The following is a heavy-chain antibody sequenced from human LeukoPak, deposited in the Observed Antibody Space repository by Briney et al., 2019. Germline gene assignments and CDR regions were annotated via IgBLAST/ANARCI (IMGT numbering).Heavy chain of an antibody. V-gene: IGHV3-48*03. Sequence: GGPLRLSCAASGFTFSSYEMNWVRQAPGKGLESVSYISSSGSTIYYADSVKCRFTISRDNAKNSLYLQMNSLRAEDTAVYYCARSGYDKIFDYWGQGTLVTVSS. CDR2: ISSSGSTI. J-gene: IGHJ4*02. D-gene: IGHD5-12*01. CDR1: GFTFSSYE. CDR3: ARSGYDKIFDY.